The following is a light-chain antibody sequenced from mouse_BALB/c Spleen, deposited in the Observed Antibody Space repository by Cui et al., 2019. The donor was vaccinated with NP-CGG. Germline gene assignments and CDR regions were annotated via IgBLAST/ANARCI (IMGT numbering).Light chain of an antibody. CDR1: TGAVTTSNY. V-gene: IGLV1*01. CDR3: ALWYSNHWV. Sequence: QAVLTQDSALTTSPGETVTLTCRSSTGAVTTSNYANWVQEKSDHLFTGLIGGTKNRAPGVPARFSGSLIGDKAALTITGAQTEDEAIYFCALWYSNHWVFGGGTKLTVL. CDR2: GTK. J-gene: IGLJ1*01.